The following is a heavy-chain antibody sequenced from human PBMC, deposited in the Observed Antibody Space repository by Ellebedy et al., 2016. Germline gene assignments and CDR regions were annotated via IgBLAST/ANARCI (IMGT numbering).Heavy chain of an antibody. CDR3: ARRDDNNKGFDY. D-gene: IGHD1/OR15-1a*01. J-gene: IGHJ4*02. V-gene: IGHV5-51*01. Sequence: GESLKISXKTSGYRFTNYWIGWVRQMPGKGLEWMGNIYPGDSDTTYSPSFQGQVTISVDRSISTAFLQWSSLKASDTAMYYCARRDDNNKGFDYWGQGSLLTVSS. CDR1: GYRFTNYW. CDR2: IYPGDSDT.